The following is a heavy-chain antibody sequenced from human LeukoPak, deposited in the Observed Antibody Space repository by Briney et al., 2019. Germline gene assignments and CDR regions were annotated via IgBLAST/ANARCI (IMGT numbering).Heavy chain of an antibody. J-gene: IGHJ2*01. CDR3: AREAGVRDWYFDL. D-gene: IGHD2-8*01. Sequence: GALRLSCAASGFTFSSYAMHRVRQAPGKGLEWVAVISYDGSNKYYADSVKGRFTISRDNSKNTLYLQMNSLRAEDTAVYYCAREAGVRDWYFDLWGRGTLVTVSS. CDR2: ISYDGSNK. V-gene: IGHV3-30-3*01. CDR1: GFTFSSYA.